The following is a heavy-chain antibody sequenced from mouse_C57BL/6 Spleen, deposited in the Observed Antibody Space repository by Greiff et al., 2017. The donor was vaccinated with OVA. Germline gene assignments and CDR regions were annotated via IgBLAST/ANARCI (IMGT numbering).Heavy chain of an antibody. D-gene: IGHD2-3*01. J-gene: IGHJ2*01. CDR2: ISNGGGST. CDR1: GFTFSDYY. Sequence: EVHLVESGGGLVQPGGSLKLSCAASGFTFSDYYMYWVRQTPEKRLEWVAYISNGGGSTYYPDTVKGRFTISRDNAKNTLYLQMSRLKSEDTAMYYCARQGNYDGYYVDYWGQGTTLTVSS. V-gene: IGHV5-12*01. CDR3: ARQGNYDGYYVDY.